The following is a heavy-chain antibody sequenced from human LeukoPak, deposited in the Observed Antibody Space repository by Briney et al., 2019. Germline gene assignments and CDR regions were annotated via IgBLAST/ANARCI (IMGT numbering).Heavy chain of an antibody. CDR1: GYSISSGYY. D-gene: IGHD3-10*01. CDR2: IYHSGST. Sequence: PSETLSLTCTVSGYSISSGYYWGWIRQPPGKGLEWIGSIYHSGSTYYNPSLKSRVTISVDTPKNQFSLKLSSVTAADTAVYYCARALRAFCDYWGQGTLVTVSS. V-gene: IGHV4-38-2*02. J-gene: IGHJ4*02. CDR3: ARALRAFCDY.